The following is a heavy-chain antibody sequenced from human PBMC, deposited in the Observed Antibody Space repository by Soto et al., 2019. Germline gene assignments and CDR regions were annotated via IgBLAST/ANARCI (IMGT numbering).Heavy chain of an antibody. CDR2: VSIGGST. Sequence: GGSLRLSCAASGFTFSSYAMGWVRQGPGKGLEWVAVVSIGGSTHYADSARGRFTISRDNSKNTLSLQMNSLTAEDAAVYFCAKRRGAGGHFDYWGQGALVTVSS. J-gene: IGHJ4*02. D-gene: IGHD2-15*01. CDR3: AKRRGAGGHFDY. CDR1: GFTFSSYA. V-gene: IGHV3-23*01.